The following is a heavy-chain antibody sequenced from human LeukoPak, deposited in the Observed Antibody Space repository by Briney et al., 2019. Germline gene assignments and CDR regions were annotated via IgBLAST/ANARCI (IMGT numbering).Heavy chain of an antibody. CDR1: GGSINTQSYY. Sequence: SETLSLTCTVSGGSINTQSYYWGWIRQPPGKGLEWIGSIYYSGSTYYNPSLKSRVTISVDTSKNQFSLNLNSVTAADTAVYFCARDEGSAYPFDYWGQGTLVTVSS. CDR2: IYYSGST. J-gene: IGHJ4*02. V-gene: IGHV4-39*07. D-gene: IGHD3-22*01. CDR3: ARDEGSAYPFDY.